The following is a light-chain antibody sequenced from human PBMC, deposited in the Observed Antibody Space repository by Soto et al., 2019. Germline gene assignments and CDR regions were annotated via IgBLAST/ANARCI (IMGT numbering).Light chain of an antibody. Sequence: DIQMTQSPSTLSASVGDRVTIPCRASQSISSWLAWYQLKPGKAPKLLIYKASSLESGVPSRFSGSGSGTEFTLTISSLQPDDFATYCCQQYNSYSLTFGGGTKVEIK. J-gene: IGKJ4*01. CDR3: QQYNSYSLT. CDR1: QSISSW. V-gene: IGKV1-5*03. CDR2: KAS.